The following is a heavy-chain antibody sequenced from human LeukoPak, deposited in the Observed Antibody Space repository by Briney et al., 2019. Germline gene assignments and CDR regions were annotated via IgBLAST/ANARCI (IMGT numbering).Heavy chain of an antibody. CDR2: INHSGST. CDR1: GGSISSYY. Sequence: SETLSLTCTVSGGSISSYYWSWIRQPPGKGLEWIGEINHSGSTNYNPSLKSRVTISVDTSKNQFSLKLSSVTAADTAVYYCASVSSSLSYMDVWGKGTTVTVSS. CDR3: ASVSSSLSYMDV. D-gene: IGHD6-13*01. J-gene: IGHJ6*03. V-gene: IGHV4-34*01.